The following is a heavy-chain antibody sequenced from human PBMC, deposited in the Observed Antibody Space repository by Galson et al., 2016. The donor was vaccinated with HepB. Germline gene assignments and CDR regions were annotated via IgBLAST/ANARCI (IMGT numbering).Heavy chain of an antibody. J-gene: IGHJ4*02. CDR1: GFTFSSDW. CDR2: INQDGSEI. D-gene: IGHD2-21*01. Sequence: SLRLSCAASGFTFSSDWMSWVRRTPGKGLEWVANINQDGSEIYYGGSVEGRFTISRDNAKNSLYLQMNNLRVEDTAVYYCGRSLWFGGRGTLVTVSS. V-gene: IGHV3-7*01. CDR3: GRSLWF.